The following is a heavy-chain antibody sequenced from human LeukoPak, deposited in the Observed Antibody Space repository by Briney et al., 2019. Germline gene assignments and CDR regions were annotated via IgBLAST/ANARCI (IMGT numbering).Heavy chain of an antibody. CDR2: IFISRNT. CDR3: ARESKSYDGSGYYHDY. V-gene: IGHV4-4*07. Sequence: SETLSLTCIVSGGSVRNYYWSWIRQPAGKGLEWIGRIFISRNTDYNPSLKSRVTVSVDTSNNQFSLELTSVTAAHTAVYYCARESKSYDGSGYYHDYWGQGTLVTVSS. D-gene: IGHD3-22*01. J-gene: IGHJ4*02. CDR1: GGSVRNYY.